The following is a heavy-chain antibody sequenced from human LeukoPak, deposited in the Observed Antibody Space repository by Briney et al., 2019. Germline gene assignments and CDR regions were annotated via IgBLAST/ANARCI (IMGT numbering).Heavy chain of an antibody. CDR3: ARTSGWYNL. CDR1: GFTFSSYW. CDR2: INSDGSST. D-gene: IGHD6-19*01. V-gene: IGHV3-74*01. J-gene: IGHJ5*02. Sequence: PGGSLRLSCAASGFTFSSYWMHWVRHAPGKGLVGVSRINSDGSSTSYADSVKGRFTISRDNAKNTLYLQMNNLRAEDTAVYYCARTSGWYNLWGQGTLVTVSS.